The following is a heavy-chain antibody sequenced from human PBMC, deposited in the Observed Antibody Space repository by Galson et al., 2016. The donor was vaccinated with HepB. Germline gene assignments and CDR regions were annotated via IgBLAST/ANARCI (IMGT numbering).Heavy chain of an antibody. CDR1: GFSLSSYS. D-gene: IGHD2-2*01. Sequence: SLRLSCAAPGFSLSSYSMNWVRQAPGKGLEYVSSISSSSSYIYYPDSVKGRFTISRDNAKNSLYLQMNSLRAEDTAVYYCARDRGYCSSTRCYGVYYGMDVWGQGTTVTVSS. V-gene: IGHV3-21*01. CDR3: ARDRGYCSSTRCYGVYYGMDV. CDR2: ISSSSSYI. J-gene: IGHJ6*02.